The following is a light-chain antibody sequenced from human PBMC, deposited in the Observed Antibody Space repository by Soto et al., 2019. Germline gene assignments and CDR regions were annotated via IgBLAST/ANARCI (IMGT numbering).Light chain of an antibody. CDR3: QQSYRTPRT. CDR1: QSINSH. V-gene: IGKV1-39*01. CDR2: AAS. J-gene: IGKJ1*01. Sequence: DIQMTQSPSSLSASVGDRVTITCRASQSINSHLNWYQQKPGKAPNLLIYAASSLQSGVPSRFSWRGSGTDFTLTISSLQPEDFATYYCQQSYRTPRTFGQGTKVEFK.